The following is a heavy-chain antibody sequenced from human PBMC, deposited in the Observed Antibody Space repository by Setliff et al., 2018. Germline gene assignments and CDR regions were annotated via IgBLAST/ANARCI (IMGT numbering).Heavy chain of an antibody. CDR3: VPLNLAGEARENFQL. CDR2: IWYDGSNK. Sequence: PGGSLRLSCAASGFTFSSYGMHWVRQAPGKGLEWVAVIWYDGSNKYYADSVKGRFTISRDNSKNTLYLQMNSLRAEDTAVYYCVPLNLAGEARENFQLWGRGTLVTVS. J-gene: IGHJ1*01. V-gene: IGHV3-33*08. CDR1: GFTFSSYG. D-gene: IGHD3-3*02.